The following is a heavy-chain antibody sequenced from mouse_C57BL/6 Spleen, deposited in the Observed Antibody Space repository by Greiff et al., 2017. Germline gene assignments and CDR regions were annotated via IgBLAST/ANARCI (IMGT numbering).Heavy chain of an antibody. CDR3: ARCGGYYFDY. V-gene: IGHV5-17*01. Sequence: EVNVVESGGGLVKPGGSLKLSCAASGFTFSDYGMHWVRQAPEKGLEWVAYISSGSSTIYYADTVKGRVTISRDNAKNTLFLKMTSLRSEDTAMYYCARCGGYYFDYWGQGTTLTVSS. CDR1: GFTFSDYG. CDR2: ISSGSSTI. J-gene: IGHJ2*01.